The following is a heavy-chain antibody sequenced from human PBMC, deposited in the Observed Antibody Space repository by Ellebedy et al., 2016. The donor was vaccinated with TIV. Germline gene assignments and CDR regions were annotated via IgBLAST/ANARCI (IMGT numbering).Heavy chain of an antibody. CDR1: GYTFTNYG. V-gene: IGHV1-18*04. CDR3: SRDDYYHSSGYYYFY. J-gene: IGHJ4*02. Sequence: AASVTVSCKASGYTFTNYGISWVRQAPGQGLEWVGWNSAYNGNTDDAQKLQGRVTMTTDTSTSTAYMELRSLRSDDTAGYYCSRDDYYHSSGYYYFYWGQGTLVTVSS. CDR2: NSAYNGNT. D-gene: IGHD3-22*01.